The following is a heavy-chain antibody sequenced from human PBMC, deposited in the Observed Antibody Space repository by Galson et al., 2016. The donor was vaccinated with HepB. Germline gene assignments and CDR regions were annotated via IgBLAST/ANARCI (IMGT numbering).Heavy chain of an antibody. D-gene: IGHD1-26*01. CDR3: ARDQRLVVGATEGEYSYYYGMDV. V-gene: IGHV3-23*01. Sequence: SLRLSCAASGFTLSNYAMSWVRQAPGKGLEWVSDISGSGITTYYADSVKGRFTISRDNSKKTVYLQMNSLRAEDTAVYYCARDQRLVVGATEGEYSYYYGMDVWGQGTTVTVSS. J-gene: IGHJ6*02. CDR1: GFTLSNYA. CDR2: ISGSGITT.